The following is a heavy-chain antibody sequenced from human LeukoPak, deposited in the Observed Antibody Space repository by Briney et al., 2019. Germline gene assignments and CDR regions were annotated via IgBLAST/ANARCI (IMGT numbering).Heavy chain of an antibody. Sequence: SVKVSFKASGCTFRSYAISWVRQAPARGLEWMGGIIPIVGTANYEQKFQGRGPITADESTSTAYMRLSSLIFEDTAVLYCGRSRFLWFGELGTWGEGTLVTVSS. V-gene: IGHV1-69*13. J-gene: IGHJ5*02. CDR2: IIPIVGTA. D-gene: IGHD3-10*01. CDR1: GCTFRSYA. CDR3: GRSRFLWFGELGT.